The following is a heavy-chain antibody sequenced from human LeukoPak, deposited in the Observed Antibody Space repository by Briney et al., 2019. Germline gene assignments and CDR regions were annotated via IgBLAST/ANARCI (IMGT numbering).Heavy chain of an antibody. V-gene: IGHV1-46*01. CDR2: INPSGGST. D-gene: IGHD6-13*01. J-gene: IGHJ4*02. Sequence: ASVKVSCKASGYTFTSYCMHWVRQAPGQGLEWMGIINPSGGSTSYAQKFQGRVTMTRDTSTSTVYMELSSLRSEDTAVYYCARDLSPRGSTDYWGQGTLVTVSS. CDR3: ARDLSPRGSTDY. CDR1: GYTFTSYC.